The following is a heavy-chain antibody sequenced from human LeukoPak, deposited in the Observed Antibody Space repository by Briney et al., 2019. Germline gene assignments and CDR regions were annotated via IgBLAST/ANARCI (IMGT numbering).Heavy chain of an antibody. J-gene: IGHJ4*02. Sequence: GASVKVSCKASGYTFTGYYMHWVRQAPGQGLEWMGWINPNSGGTNYAQKFQGRVTMTRDTSISTAYMELSRLRSDDTAVYYCARESSGYLYYFDYWGQGTRVTVSS. CDR3: ARESSGYLYYFDY. CDR2: INPNSGGT. D-gene: IGHD3-22*01. CDR1: GYTFTGYY. V-gene: IGHV1-2*02.